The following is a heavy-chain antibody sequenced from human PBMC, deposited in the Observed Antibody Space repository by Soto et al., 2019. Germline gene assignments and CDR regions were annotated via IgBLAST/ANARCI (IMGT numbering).Heavy chain of an antibody. V-gene: IGHV4-31*03. Sequence: SETLSLTCTVSGGSISSGGYYWSWIRQHPGKGLEWIGYIYYSGSTYYNPSLKSRVTISVDTSKNQFSLKLSSVTAADTAVYYCARDRRRFYCSGGSCYSGRFDPWGQGTLVTVS. CDR1: GGSISSGGYY. D-gene: IGHD2-15*01. CDR2: IYYSGST. J-gene: IGHJ5*02. CDR3: ARDRRRFYCSGGSCYSGRFDP.